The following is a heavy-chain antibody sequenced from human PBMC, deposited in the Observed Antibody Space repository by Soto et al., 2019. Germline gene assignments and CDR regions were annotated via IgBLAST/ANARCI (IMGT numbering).Heavy chain of an antibody. CDR3: ATPPYGGGEGDFDY. V-gene: IGHV3-23*01. J-gene: IGHJ4*02. CDR1: GFTFSSYA. D-gene: IGHD4-17*01. Sequence: EVQLLESGGGLVQPGGSLRLSCAASGFTFSSYAMSWVRQTPGKGLEWVSAISGSGGSTYYADSVKGRFTISRDNSKNTLYLQMNSLRAEDTAVYYCATPPYGGGEGDFDYWGQGTLVTVSS. CDR2: ISGSGGST.